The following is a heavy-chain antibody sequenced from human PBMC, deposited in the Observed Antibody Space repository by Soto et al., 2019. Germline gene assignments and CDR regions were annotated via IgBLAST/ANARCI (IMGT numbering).Heavy chain of an antibody. Sequence: QVQLQESGPGLVKSSQTLSLTCSVSGGSISRSVYSWTWLRQHPGKGLEWIGHIYYAGSTYSNPSLKSRLSMSLDTSKNQFSLKLTSVTAADTAVYYCARGLTTLYYFDSWGQGTLVRVSS. J-gene: IGHJ4*02. V-gene: IGHV4-31*03. D-gene: IGHD1-1*01. CDR1: GGSISRSVYS. CDR2: IYYAGST. CDR3: ARGLTTLYYFDS.